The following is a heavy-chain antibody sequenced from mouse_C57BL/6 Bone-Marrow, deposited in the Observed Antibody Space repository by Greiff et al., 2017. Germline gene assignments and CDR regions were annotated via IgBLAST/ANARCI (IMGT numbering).Heavy chain of an antibody. CDR2: IHPNSGST. CDR1: GYTFTSYW. D-gene: IGHD1-1*01. Sequence: VQLQQPGAELVKPGASVKLSCKASGYTFTSYWMHWVKQRPGQGLEWIGMIHPNSGSTNYNEKFKSKATLTVDKSSSTAYMQLSSLTYEDSAVXYCARGDYYGSSLDYWGQGTTLTVSS. V-gene: IGHV1-64*01. J-gene: IGHJ2*01. CDR3: ARGDYYGSSLDY.